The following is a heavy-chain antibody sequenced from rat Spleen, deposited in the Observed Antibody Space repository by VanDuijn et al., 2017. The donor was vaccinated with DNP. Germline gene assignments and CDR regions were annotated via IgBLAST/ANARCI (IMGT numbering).Heavy chain of an antibody. CDR1: GFTFSNYG. CDR3: ARHRTIMPYYYAMDA. CDR2: ISYNGGTP. D-gene: IGHD1-12*01. Sequence: EVLLVESDGGLVQPGRSMKLSCAASGFTFSNYGMAWVRQAPAKGLEWVATISYNGGTPYYRDSVKGRFTISRDNAQSTLYLQMDSLRSEDTATYYCARHRTIMPYYYAMDAWGQGVMVTVSS. J-gene: IGHJ2*01. V-gene: IGHV5-29*01.